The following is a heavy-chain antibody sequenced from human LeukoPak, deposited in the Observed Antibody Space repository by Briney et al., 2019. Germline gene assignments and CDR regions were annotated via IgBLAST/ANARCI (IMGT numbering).Heavy chain of an antibody. CDR1: GGTFSSYA. V-gene: IGHV1-69*01. CDR3: ARPRVEIRFDYYGSGSLQKPLDY. D-gene: IGHD3-10*01. J-gene: IGHJ4*02. Sequence: SVKVSCKASGGTFSSYAISWVRQAPGQGLEWMGGIIPIFGTANYAQKFQGRVTFTADESTSTAYMELSSLRSEDTAVYYCARPRVEIRFDYYGSGSLQKPLDYWGQGTLVTVSS. CDR2: IIPIFGTA.